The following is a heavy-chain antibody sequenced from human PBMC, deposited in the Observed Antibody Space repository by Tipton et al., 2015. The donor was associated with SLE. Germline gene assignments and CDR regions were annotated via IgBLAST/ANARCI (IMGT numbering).Heavy chain of an antibody. Sequence: SLRLSCAGSGFTFSDYYMSWVCQAPGRGLEWVSYISSGSSSRNYADSVKGRFTISRDNAKNSLYVQMNSLRADDTAVYYCARENPLGGMDVWGQGTTVTVSS. J-gene: IGHJ6*02. D-gene: IGHD1-14*01. CDR1: GFTFSDYY. V-gene: IGHV3-11*05. CDR3: ARENPLGGMDV. CDR2: ISSGSSSR.